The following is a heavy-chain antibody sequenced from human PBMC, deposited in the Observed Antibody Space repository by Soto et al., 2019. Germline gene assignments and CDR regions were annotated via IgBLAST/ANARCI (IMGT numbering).Heavy chain of an antibody. Sequence: PGGSLRLSCVASGFTFSDHYMDWVRQARGKGLEWVGRARNKANSYTTEYAASVKGRFTISRDDSKNSVYLQLNSLKTEDTAVYYCARDLRYGGPYYSAYWGQGTLVTVSS. J-gene: IGHJ4*02. CDR3: ARDLRYGGPYYSAY. CDR1: GFTFSDHY. D-gene: IGHD2-15*01. V-gene: IGHV3-72*01. CDR2: ARNKANSYTT.